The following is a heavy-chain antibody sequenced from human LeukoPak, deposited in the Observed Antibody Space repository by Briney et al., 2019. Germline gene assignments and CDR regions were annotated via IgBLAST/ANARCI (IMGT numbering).Heavy chain of an antibody. CDR1: GFTFSDYY. D-gene: IGHD3-3*01. CDR3: AKYVFRFLEAGLNYYMDV. CDR2: ISGSGGST. V-gene: IGHV3-23*01. Sequence: GGSLRLSCAASGFTFSDYYMNWVRQAPGKGLEWVSVISGSGGSTYYADSVKGRFTISRDNSKNTLYLQMNSLRAEDTAVHYCAKYVFRFLEAGLNYYMDVWGKGATVTGSS. J-gene: IGHJ6*03.